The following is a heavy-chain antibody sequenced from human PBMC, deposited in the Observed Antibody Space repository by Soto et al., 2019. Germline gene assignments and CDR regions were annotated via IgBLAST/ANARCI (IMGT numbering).Heavy chain of an antibody. J-gene: IGHJ1*01. CDR1: GVSISSSNW. Sequence: QVQLQESGPGLVTPSGTLSLTCAASGVSISSSNWCSWVRQPPGKVLEWFGEISHIGSTNYNPSPKRRVTISVDKSTNQSSLKLCSVTAADTAVYYCVTCGDYCGKGFFQHWGQGTLVTVSS. CDR2: ISHIGST. V-gene: IGHV4-4*02. CDR3: VTCGDYCGKGFFQH. D-gene: IGHD4-17*01.